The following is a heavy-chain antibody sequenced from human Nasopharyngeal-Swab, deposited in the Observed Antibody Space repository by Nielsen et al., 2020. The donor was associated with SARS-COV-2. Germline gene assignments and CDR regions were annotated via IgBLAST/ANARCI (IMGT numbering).Heavy chain of an antibody. J-gene: IGHJ3*02. V-gene: IGHV1-24*01. CDR2: FDPEDGET. CDR1: GSTLTEIS. D-gene: IGHD1-26*01. CDR3: ANSGNYFAFDI. Sequence: ASVKVSCKVSGSTLTEISMHWVRQAHGRGLEWMGGFDPEDGETIYAQKFQGRVTMTEDTSIDTAYMELRSLRSEDTAVYYCANSGNYFAFDIWGQGTMVTVSS.